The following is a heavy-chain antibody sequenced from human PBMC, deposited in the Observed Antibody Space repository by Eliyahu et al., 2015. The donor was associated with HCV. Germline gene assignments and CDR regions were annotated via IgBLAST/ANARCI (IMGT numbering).Heavy chain of an antibody. J-gene: IGHJ4*02. Sequence: QVQLVQPGPEVKKPGSSLKVSCKASGGSFXNYXINWVXXAPGQGLEWMGGIIPLFGTANFAQNFQXRVTITADKSTTTAYMELSSLKFGDTAVYYCARSSRAHFYFGSGTSYNGDLDSWGQGTLVTVSS. CDR3: ARSSRAHFYFGSGTSYNGDLDS. CDR2: IIPLFGTA. D-gene: IGHD3-10*01. V-gene: IGHV1-69*06. CDR1: GGSFXNYX.